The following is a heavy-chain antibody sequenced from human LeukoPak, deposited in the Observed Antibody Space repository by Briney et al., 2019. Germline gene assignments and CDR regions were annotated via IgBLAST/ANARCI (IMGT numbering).Heavy chain of an antibody. CDR2: ISAYNGNT. Sequence: ASVKVSCKASGYTFTGYYMHRVRQAPGQGLEWMGWISAYNGNTNYAQKLQGRVTMTTDTSTSTAYMELRSLRSDDTAVYYCARAGYDYVWGSYRSDWFDPWGQGTLVTVSS. CDR1: GYTFTGYY. J-gene: IGHJ5*02. CDR3: ARAGYDYVWGSYRSDWFDP. D-gene: IGHD3-16*02. V-gene: IGHV1-18*04.